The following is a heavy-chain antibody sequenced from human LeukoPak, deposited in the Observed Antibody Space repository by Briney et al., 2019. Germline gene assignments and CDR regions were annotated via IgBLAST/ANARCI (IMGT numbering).Heavy chain of an antibody. CDR1: GGSISSSSYY. V-gene: IGHV4-39*01. D-gene: IGHD3-16*01. CDR2: IYYSGST. Sequence: SETLSLTCTVSGGSISSSSYYWGWIRQPPGKGLEWIGSIYYSGSTYYNPSLKSRVTISVDTTKNQFSLKLSSVTAAATAVYYCARHVGGGSYSDYMDVWGKGTTVTVSS. CDR3: ARHVGGGSYSDYMDV. J-gene: IGHJ6*03.